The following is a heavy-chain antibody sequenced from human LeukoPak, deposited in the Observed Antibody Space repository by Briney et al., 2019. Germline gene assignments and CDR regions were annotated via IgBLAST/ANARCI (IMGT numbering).Heavy chain of an antibody. J-gene: IGHJ6*03. CDR2: MYHSGST. CDR1: NYSISTDYY. D-gene: IGHD5-18*01. CDR3: ARFTAMVRYYYYMDV. V-gene: IGHV4-38-2*02. Sequence: SETLSLTCTVSNYSISTDYYWGWIRQPPGKGLEWIGTMYHSGSTYYNPSLKSRVTISVDTSKNQFSLKLSSVTAADTAVYYCARFTAMVRYYYYMDVWGKGTTVTISS.